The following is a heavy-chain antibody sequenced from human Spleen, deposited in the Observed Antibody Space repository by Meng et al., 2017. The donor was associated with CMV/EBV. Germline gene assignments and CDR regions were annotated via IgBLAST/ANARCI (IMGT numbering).Heavy chain of an antibody. D-gene: IGHD2-2*02. V-gene: IGHV4-34*01. CDR2: INHSGRT. CDR1: VGSFTGYY. J-gene: IGHJ4*02. Sequence: QVQLQQWGAGLLKPSEPLSLTCAVYVGSFTGYYWSWIRQPPGKGLEXIGEINHSGRTNYNPSLKSRVTMSVDTSKNQFSLNLRSVTAADTAVYYCARGLYRRDSWGQGTLVTVSS. CDR3: ARGLYRRDS.